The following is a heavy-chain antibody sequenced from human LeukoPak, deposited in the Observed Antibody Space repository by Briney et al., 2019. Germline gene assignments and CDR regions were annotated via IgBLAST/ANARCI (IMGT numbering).Heavy chain of an antibody. CDR2: ISYDGSKK. CDR3: ASSYSSGWGDFDY. D-gene: IGHD6-19*01. V-gene: IGHV3-30*14. J-gene: IGHJ4*02. Sequence: GRSLRLSCAASGFTFSSYPLHWVRQVPGKGLEWVAVISYDGSKKYYADSVKGRFTISRDNSKNTLYLQMNSLRAEDTAVYYCASSYSSGWGDFDYWGQGTLVTVSS. CDR1: GFTFSSYP.